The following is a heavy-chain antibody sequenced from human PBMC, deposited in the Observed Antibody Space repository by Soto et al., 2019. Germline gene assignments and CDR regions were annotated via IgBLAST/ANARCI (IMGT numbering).Heavy chain of an antibody. CDR3: ARATGADKEDY. J-gene: IGHJ4*02. Sequence: GGSLRLSCATSGFAFSNYAMSWVRQAPGEGLEWVSGITGSGVSTFYVDSVKGRFTISRDNSKNTLYLQMNSLRADDTAVYYCARATGADKEDYWGQGTLVTVSS. D-gene: IGHD3-10*01. V-gene: IGHV3-23*01. CDR1: GFAFSNYA. CDR2: ITGSGVST.